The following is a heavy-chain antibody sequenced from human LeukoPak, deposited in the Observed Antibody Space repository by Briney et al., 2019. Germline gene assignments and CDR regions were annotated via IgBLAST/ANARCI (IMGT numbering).Heavy chain of an antibody. J-gene: IGHJ4*02. CDR2: IKPNSGGT. CDR1: GYIFTGYL. D-gene: IGHD3-3*01. Sequence: ASVTVSCKASGYIFTGYLIHWVRQAPGQGLDGMGWIKPNSGGTTYAQQFQGRVTMTRDTSITTAYMELSSLRSDDTAVYYCARAATKTISGVVITPDLYDYWGQGIPVTVSS. V-gene: IGHV1-2*02. CDR3: ARAATKTISGVVITPDLYDY.